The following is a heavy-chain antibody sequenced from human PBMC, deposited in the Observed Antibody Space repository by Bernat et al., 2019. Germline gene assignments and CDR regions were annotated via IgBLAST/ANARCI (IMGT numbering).Heavy chain of an antibody. V-gene: IGHV3-30*18. CDR3: ENDPGPVSAAGTRVYYYYGMDV. D-gene: IGHD6-13*01. J-gene: IGHJ6*02. CDR2: ISYDGSNK. CDR1: GFTFSSYG. Sequence: QVQLVESGGGVVQPGRSLRLSCAASGFTFSSYGMHWVRQAPGKGLEWVAVISYDGSNKYYADSVKGRFTISRDNSKNTLYLQMNSLRAEDTAVYYCENDPGPVSAAGTRVYYYYGMDVWGQGTTVTVSS.